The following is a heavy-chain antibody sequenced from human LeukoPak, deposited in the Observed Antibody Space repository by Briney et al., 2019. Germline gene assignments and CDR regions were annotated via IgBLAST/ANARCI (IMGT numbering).Heavy chain of an antibody. CDR3: AAYYDILTDAFDI. D-gene: IGHD3-9*01. Sequence: ASVKVSCKASGYTFTSYYMHWVRQAPGQGLEWMGWMNPNSGNTGYAQKFQGRVTMTRNTSISTAYMELSSLRSEDTAVYYCAAYYDILTDAFDIWGQGTMVTVSS. V-gene: IGHV1-8*02. CDR1: GYTFTSYY. CDR2: MNPNSGNT. J-gene: IGHJ3*02.